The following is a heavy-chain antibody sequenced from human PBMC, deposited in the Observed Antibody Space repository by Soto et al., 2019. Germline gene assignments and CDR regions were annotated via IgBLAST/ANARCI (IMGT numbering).Heavy chain of an antibody. Sequence: SETLSLTCTVSGGSIRSSSYYWSWIRQAPGKGLEWIGYIFSSGTTYYNPSLKSRLTMSLDTSQNQFSLKLNSVTAADTAVYFCARVPSPFDFYYAMDVWGQGTTVTVSS. V-gene: IGHV4-30-4*02. J-gene: IGHJ6*02. CDR3: ARVPSPFDFYYAMDV. D-gene: IGHD3-16*01. CDR1: GGSIRSSSYY. CDR2: IFSSGTT.